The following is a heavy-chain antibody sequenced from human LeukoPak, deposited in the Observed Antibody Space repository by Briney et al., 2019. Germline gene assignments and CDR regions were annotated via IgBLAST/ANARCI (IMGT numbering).Heavy chain of an antibody. D-gene: IGHD6-19*01. Sequence: ASVKVSCKTSGYSFTAFYIHWVRQAPGQGLEWMGWIHPRRGDTNYAQKFQGRVTMTRDTSISTAYLDLSSLRSDDTAVYYCARRSSGWFYGMDVWGQGTAVTVSS. CDR1: GYSFTAFY. CDR2: IHPRRGDT. J-gene: IGHJ6*02. V-gene: IGHV1-2*02. CDR3: ARRSSGWFYGMDV.